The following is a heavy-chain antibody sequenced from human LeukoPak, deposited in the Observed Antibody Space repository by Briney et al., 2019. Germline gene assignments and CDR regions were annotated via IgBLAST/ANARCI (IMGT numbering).Heavy chain of an antibody. CDR1: GGSISSAAYY. D-gene: IGHD1-26*01. Sequence: SETLSLTCTVSGGSISSAAYYWSWIRQPAGKGLEWIARIYISGSTNYNPSLKSRVTISVDTSKNQFSLKLSSVTAADTAVYYCARVGATNSFDYWGQGTLVTVSS. J-gene: IGHJ4*02. CDR2: IYISGST. CDR3: ARVGATNSFDY. V-gene: IGHV4-61*02.